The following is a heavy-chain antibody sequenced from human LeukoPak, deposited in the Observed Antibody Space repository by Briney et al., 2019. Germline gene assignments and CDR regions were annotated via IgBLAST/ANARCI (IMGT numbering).Heavy chain of an antibody. J-gene: IGHJ1*01. Sequence: SGPTLVNPTQTLTLTCTFSGFSLSTSGVGVGWIRQPPGKALEWLALIYWNDDKHYSPSLKSRLTITKDTSKNQVVLTMTNMDPVDTATYYCAHRRGSHYFKYFHHWGQGTLVTVSS. D-gene: IGHD1-26*01. CDR3: AHRRGSHYFKYFHH. CDR2: IYWNDDK. CDR1: GFSLSTSGVG. V-gene: IGHV2-5*01.